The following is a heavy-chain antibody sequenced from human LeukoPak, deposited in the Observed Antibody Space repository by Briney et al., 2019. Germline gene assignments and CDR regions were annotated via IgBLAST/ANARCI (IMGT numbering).Heavy chain of an antibody. D-gene: IGHD3-10*01. CDR3: ASQPRVWFGEGYFDY. CDR1: GGSISSGDYY. CDR2: IYYSGST. J-gene: IGHJ4*02. V-gene: IGHV4-30-4*08. Sequence: PSETLSLTCTVSGGSISSGDYYWSWIRQPPGKGLEWIWYIYYSGSTYYNPSLKSRVTISVDTSKNQFSLKLSSVTAADTAVYYCASQPRVWFGEGYFDYWGQGTLVTVSS.